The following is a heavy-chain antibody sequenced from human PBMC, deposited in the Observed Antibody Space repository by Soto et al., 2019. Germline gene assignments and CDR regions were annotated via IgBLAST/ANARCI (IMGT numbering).Heavy chain of an antibody. J-gene: IGHJ4*02. CDR3: ARTQIYDYVWGSSRRTFDY. Sequence: SETLSLTCTVSGASISSGGYYWGWIRQHPGKGLEWIGFIYYIGTSNYNPSLESRITLSVDTSKNHFSLNLTSVTAADTAVYYCARTQIYDYVWGSSRRTFDYWGQGTLVTVSS. CDR2: IYYIGTS. CDR1: GASISSGGYY. D-gene: IGHD3-16*02. V-gene: IGHV4-31*03.